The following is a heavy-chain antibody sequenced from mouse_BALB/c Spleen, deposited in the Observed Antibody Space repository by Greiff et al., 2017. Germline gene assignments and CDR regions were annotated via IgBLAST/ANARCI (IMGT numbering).Heavy chain of an antibody. Sequence: VQLQQSGPELVKPGASVKISCKASGYAFSSSWMNWVKQRPGQGLEWIGRIYPGDGDTNYNGKFKGKATLTADKSSSTAYMQLSSLTSVDSAVYFCARGGYTLFAYWGQGTLVTVSA. V-gene: IGHV1-82*01. CDR3: ARGGYTLFAY. D-gene: IGHD2-2*01. J-gene: IGHJ3*01. CDR2: IYPGDGDT. CDR1: GYAFSSSW.